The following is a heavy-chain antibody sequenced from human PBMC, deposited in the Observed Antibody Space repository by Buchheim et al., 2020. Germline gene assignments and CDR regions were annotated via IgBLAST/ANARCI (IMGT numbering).Heavy chain of an antibody. CDR1: GYTFTSYY. V-gene: IGHV1-46*03. CDR3: ARDRFYYGSGSYFLFGY. J-gene: IGHJ4*02. D-gene: IGHD3-10*01. Sequence: QVQLVQSGAEVKKPGASVKVSCKASGYTFTSYYMHWVRQAPGQGLEWMGIINPSGGSTSYAQKFQGRVTMTRNTSTSTDYMELSSLRSEDTAVYYCARDRFYYGSGSYFLFGYWGQGTL. CDR2: INPSGGST.